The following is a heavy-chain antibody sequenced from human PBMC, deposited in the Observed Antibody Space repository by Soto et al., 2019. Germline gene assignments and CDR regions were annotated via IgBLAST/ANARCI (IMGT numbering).Heavy chain of an antibody. J-gene: IGHJ4*02. Sequence: PSETLSLTCSVSGDSINSDSYYWGWIRQXPGKGLEWIGSIYYRGNTYYNPSLKTRVTISLDKSKSQFSLKLNSVTAADSAVYFCARLEGLATISYYFDYWGQGTLVTVSS. CDR1: GDSINSDSYY. V-gene: IGHV4-39*01. CDR3: ARLEGLATISYYFDY. D-gene: IGHD3-9*01. CDR2: IYYRGNT.